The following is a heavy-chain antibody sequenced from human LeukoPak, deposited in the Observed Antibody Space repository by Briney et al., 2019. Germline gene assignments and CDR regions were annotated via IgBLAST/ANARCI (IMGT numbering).Heavy chain of an antibody. D-gene: IGHD5-18*01. CDR3: ARDQGYSYGLTHYFDY. V-gene: IGHV3-33*01. CDR1: GFTFSSYG. Sequence: PGRSLRLSCAASGFTFSSYGMHWVRQAPGKGLEWVAVIWYDGSNKYYADSVKGRFTISRDNSKNTLYLQMNSLRAEDTAVYYCARDQGYSYGLTHYFDYWGQGTLVTVSS. CDR2: IWYDGSNK. J-gene: IGHJ4*02.